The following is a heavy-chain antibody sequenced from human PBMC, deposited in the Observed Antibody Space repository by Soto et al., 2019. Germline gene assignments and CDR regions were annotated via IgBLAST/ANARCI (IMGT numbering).Heavy chain of an antibody. Sequence: GASVKVSCKASGGTFSSYAISWVRQAPGQGLEWMGGITPIFGTANYAQKFQGRVTITADESTSTAYMELSSLRSEDTAVYYCGYSHYYDSSGLNWFDPWGQGTLVTSPQ. J-gene: IGHJ5*02. V-gene: IGHV1-69*13. D-gene: IGHD3-22*01. CDR2: ITPIFGTA. CDR1: GGTFSSYA. CDR3: GYSHYYDSSGLNWFDP.